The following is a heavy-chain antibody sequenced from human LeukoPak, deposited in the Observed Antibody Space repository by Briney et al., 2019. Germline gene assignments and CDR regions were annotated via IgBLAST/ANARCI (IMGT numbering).Heavy chain of an antibody. CDR2: ISWNSGSI. Sequence: GGSLRLSCAASGFTFDDYAMHWVRQAPGKGLEWVSGISWNSGSIGYADSVKGRFTISRDNAKNSLYLQMNSLRAEDTAVYYCAKGLRAVAPYYFDYWGQGTLVTVSS. D-gene: IGHD6-19*01. CDR3: AKGLRAVAPYYFDY. V-gene: IGHV3-9*01. CDR1: GFTFDDYA. J-gene: IGHJ4*02.